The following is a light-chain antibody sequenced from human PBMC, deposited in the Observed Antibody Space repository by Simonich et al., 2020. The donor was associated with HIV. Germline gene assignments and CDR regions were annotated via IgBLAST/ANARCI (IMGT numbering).Light chain of an antibody. Sequence: AIQMTQSPSSLSASVGVRVTITCRASQGISSALAWYQQKPGKAPKRLSYDASSLESGVPSRFSGSGSGTDFTLTNSSLQPEDFATYYCQQFNSFPLTFGGGTEVEIK. CDR3: QQFNSFPLT. J-gene: IGKJ4*01. V-gene: IGKV1-13*02. CDR1: QGISSA. CDR2: DAS.